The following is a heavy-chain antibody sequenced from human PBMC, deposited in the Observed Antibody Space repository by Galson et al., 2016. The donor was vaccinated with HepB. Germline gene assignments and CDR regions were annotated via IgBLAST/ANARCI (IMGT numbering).Heavy chain of an antibody. CDR2: ISAYDGNT. CDR1: GYTSVNYG. J-gene: IGHJ6*02. D-gene: IGHD3-10*01. V-gene: IGHV1-18*01. Sequence: SVKVSCKASGYTSVNYGFNWVRQAPGQGLEWMGWISAYDGNTHYAQKFQSRVTMTTHTPTSTAYMELRRLRSDDTAVYYCAGSYGSGSYSNARYYYDGLDVWGQGTTVTVSS. CDR3: AGSYGSGSYSNARYYYDGLDV.